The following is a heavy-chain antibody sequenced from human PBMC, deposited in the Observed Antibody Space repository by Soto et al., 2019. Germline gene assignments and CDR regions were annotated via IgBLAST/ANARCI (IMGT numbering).Heavy chain of an antibody. CDR1: SGSFSGYY. J-gene: IGHJ4*02. D-gene: IGHD3-16*01. Sequence: SETLSLTCTVYSGSFSGYYWTWIRQPPGKGLEWIGEIYQGLSIVYNPSLESRATISGDSSKNQFSLELTSVTAADTGVYYCARHGGYYFDYCGQGALVTVYS. V-gene: IGHV4-34*01. CDR3: ARHGGYYFDY. CDR2: IYQGLSI.